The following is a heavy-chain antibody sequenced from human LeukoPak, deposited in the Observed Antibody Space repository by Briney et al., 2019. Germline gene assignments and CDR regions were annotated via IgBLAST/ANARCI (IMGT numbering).Heavy chain of an antibody. J-gene: IGHJ4*02. Sequence: GGSLRLSCAASGFTFSSYAMSWVRQAPGKGLEWVSAISGSGGSTYYADSVKGRFTISRDNSKNTLYLQMNFLRAEDTAIYYCAKTYASAWYLDYWGQGTLVTVSS. CDR3: AKTYASAWYLDY. V-gene: IGHV3-23*01. D-gene: IGHD6-19*01. CDR1: GFTFSSYA. CDR2: ISGSGGST.